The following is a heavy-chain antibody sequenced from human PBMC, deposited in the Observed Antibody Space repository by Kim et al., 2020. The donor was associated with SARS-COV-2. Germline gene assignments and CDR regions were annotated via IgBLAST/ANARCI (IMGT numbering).Heavy chain of an antibody. J-gene: IGHJ4*02. Sequence: STIFYADSVKGRFTIYRENAKNSLYLPMNSLRDEDTAVYYCVRQRSFDYWGQGTPVTVSS. D-gene: IGHD1-1*01. CDR3: VRQRSFDY. V-gene: IGHV3-48*02. CDR2: STI.